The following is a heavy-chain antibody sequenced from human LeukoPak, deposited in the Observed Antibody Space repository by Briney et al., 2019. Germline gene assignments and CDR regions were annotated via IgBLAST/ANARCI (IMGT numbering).Heavy chain of an antibody. CDR1: GASTSGYY. Sequence: SETLSLTCSVSGASTSGYYWSWIRQPPGKGLEWIGYVYYSGSTNYNPSFKSRVTITVDTSNNQFSLHLRFVTTADTAVYYCARYMRASGTYDFDFWGRGTLVTVSS. V-gene: IGHV4-59*13. D-gene: IGHD5-12*01. J-gene: IGHJ4*02. CDR3: ARYMRASGTYDFDF. CDR2: VYYSGST.